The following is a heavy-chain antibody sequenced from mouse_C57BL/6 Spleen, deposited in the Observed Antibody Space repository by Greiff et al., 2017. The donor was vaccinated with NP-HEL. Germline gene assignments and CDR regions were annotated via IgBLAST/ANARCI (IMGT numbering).Heavy chain of an antibody. CDR1: GYTFTSYW. CDR2: IHPNSGST. CDR3: ARVKACEGRWYFDD. J-gene: IGHJ1*03. V-gene: IGHV1-64*01. Sequence: QVQLQQPGAELVKPGASVKLSCKASGYTFTSYWMHWVKQRPGQGLEWIGMIHPNSGSTNYNEKFKSKATLTVDKSSSTAYMQLSSLTSEDSAVSYDARVKACEGRWYFDDWGKGTTVTVSS.